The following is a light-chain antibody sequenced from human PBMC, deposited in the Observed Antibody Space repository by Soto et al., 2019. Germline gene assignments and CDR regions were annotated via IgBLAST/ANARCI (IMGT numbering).Light chain of an antibody. V-gene: IGLV1-40*01. CDR1: SSNIGTGYD. Sequence: QSVLTQPPSVSGTPGQRVTISCTGSSSNIGTGYDVHWYQLLPGTAPKLLIYGNSNRPSGVPDRFSGSKSGTSASLAITGLRAEDEADYYCQSYDSSLSGRVVFGGGTKLTVL. CDR3: QSYDSSLSGRVV. J-gene: IGLJ2*01. CDR2: GNS.